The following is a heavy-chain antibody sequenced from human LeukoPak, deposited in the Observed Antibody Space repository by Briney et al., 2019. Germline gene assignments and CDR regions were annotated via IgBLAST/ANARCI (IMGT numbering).Heavy chain of an antibody. CDR2: INPNSGGT. J-gene: IGHJ5*02. CDR1: GYTFTSYG. D-gene: IGHD1-7*01. Sequence: AASVKVSCKASGYTFTSYGISWVRQAPGQVLEWMGWINPNSGGTNYAQKFQGRVTMTRDTSISTAYMELSRLRSDDTAVYYCARGGYNWNYFWFDPWGQGTLVTVSS. V-gene: IGHV1-2*02. CDR3: ARGGYNWNYFWFDP.